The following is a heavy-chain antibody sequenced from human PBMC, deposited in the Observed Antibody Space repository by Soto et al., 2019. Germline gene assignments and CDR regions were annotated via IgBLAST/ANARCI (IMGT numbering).Heavy chain of an antibody. D-gene: IGHD4-4*01. CDR3: ARDDYINSHYYYYGMDV. V-gene: IGHV1-69*01. J-gene: IGHJ6*02. Sequence: QVQLVQSGAEEKKPGSSVKVSCKASGGTFSSYAISWVRQAPGQGLECMGGSIPIFGTANYAQKFQGRVTITADESTSTAYMVLSSLRPEDTDVYYCARDDYINSHYYYYGMDVWGQGTTVTVSS. CDR2: SIPIFGTA. CDR1: GGTFSSYA.